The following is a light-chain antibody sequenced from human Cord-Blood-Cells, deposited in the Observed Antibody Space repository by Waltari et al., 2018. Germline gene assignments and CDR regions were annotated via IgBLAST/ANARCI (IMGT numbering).Light chain of an antibody. J-gene: IGKJ2*01. V-gene: IGKV1-39*01. CDR2: AAS. CDR1: QSISSY. CDR3: QQSYSTPYT. Sequence: DIQMTQSPSSLSASVGDRVTITCRASQSISSYLNWNQQKPGKAPKLRIYAASSLQSGVPSRFSGSGSGTDFTLTISSLQPEDVATYYCQQSYSTPYTCGQGTKLEIK.